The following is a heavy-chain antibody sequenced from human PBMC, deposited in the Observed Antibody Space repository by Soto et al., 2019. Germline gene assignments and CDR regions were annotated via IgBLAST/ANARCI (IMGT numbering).Heavy chain of an antibody. Sequence: QVQLVQSGGEVKKPGASVTVSCKASGYTFINYHITWVRQAPGQGVEWMAWINTYNGMTDYAQRFQGRVTMTRDTSAGTAYMELRNLGADDTAVYFCAKSPRGEMATDWGQGTLVTVSS. V-gene: IGHV1-18*01. J-gene: IGHJ4*02. CDR1: GYTFINYH. CDR3: AKSPRGEMATD. CDR2: INTYNGMT. D-gene: IGHD5-12*01.